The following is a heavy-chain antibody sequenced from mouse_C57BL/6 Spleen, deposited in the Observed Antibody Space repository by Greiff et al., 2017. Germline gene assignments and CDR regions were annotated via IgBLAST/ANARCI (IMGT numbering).Heavy chain of an antibody. CDR3: ARDLRRSDGAIDY. Sequence: VQLQQPGAELVKPGASVKLSCKASGYTFTSYWMQWVKQRPGQGLEWIGEIDPSDSYTNYNQKFKGKATLTVDTSSSTAYMQLSSLTSEDSAVYFCARDLRRSDGAIDYWGQGTSVTVSS. J-gene: IGHJ4*01. V-gene: IGHV1-50*01. CDR2: IDPSDSYT. CDR1: GYTFTSYW. D-gene: IGHD2-12*01.